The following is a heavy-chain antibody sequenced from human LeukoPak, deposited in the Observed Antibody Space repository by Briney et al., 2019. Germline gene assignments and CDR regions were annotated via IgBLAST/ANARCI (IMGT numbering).Heavy chain of an antibody. D-gene: IGHD5-12*01. Sequence: PSETLSLTCIVSDGSISSSRYYWGWIRQPPGKGLEWIGEINHSGSTNYNPSLKSRVTISVDTSKNQFSLKLSSVTAADTAVYYCARERATIKPFDYWGQGTLVTVSS. J-gene: IGHJ4*02. CDR2: INHSGST. V-gene: IGHV4-39*07. CDR1: DGSISSSRYY. CDR3: ARERATIKPFDY.